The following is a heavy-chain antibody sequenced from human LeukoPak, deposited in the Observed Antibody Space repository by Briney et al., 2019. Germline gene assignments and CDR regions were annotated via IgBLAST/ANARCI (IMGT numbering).Heavy chain of an antibody. CDR1: CDSISSTSYY. D-gene: IGHD1-26*01. J-gene: IGHJ4*02. Sequence: SETLSLICTVSCDSISSTSYYLGWIHQPPGKGLEGIGTIFYTGCTYYHPSLEIRVPISVDTSQNQFSLKLSSVTAADTAVYYCARQLRAGAPVGRFDYWGRGPLVTVSS. V-gene: IGHV4-39*01. CDR2: IFYTGCT. CDR3: ARQLRAGAPVGRFDY.